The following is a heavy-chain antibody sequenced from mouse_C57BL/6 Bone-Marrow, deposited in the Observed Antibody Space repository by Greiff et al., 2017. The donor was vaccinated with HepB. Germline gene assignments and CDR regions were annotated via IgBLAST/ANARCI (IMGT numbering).Heavy chain of an antibody. J-gene: IGHJ1*03. D-gene: IGHD1-1*01. CDR1: GYTFTSYW. CDR3: ATSPYYGSSYWYFDV. V-gene: IGHV1-72*01. CDR2: IDPNSGGT. Sequence: QVQLQQPGAELVKPGASVKLSCKASGYTFTSYWMHWVKQRPGRGLEWIGRIDPNSGGTKYNEKFKSKATLTVDKPSSTAYMQLSSLTSGDSAVYYCATSPYYGSSYWYFDVWGTGTTVTVSS.